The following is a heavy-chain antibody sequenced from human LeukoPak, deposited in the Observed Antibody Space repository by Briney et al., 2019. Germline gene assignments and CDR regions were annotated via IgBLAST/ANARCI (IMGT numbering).Heavy chain of an antibody. D-gene: IGHD3-3*01. CDR3: ARYVYGVVTSFDY. V-gene: IGHV3-21*01. CDR1: QFTFSDHT. CDR2: ISTRSDYI. Sequence: GGSLRLSCAASQFTFSDHTMNWVRRAPGKGLEWVSSISTRSDYIYYAELVKGRFTISRDNAKNSLYLQMNSLRAEDTAVYYCARYVYGVVTSFDYWGQGTLVTVSS. J-gene: IGHJ4*02.